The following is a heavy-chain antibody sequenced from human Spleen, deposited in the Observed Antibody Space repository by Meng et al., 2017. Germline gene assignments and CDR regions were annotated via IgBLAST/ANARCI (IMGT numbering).Heavy chain of an antibody. CDR2: IKSKTDGGTT. CDR3: TTGYYYDSSGLNDY. V-gene: IGHV3-15*01. J-gene: IGHJ4*02. CDR1: GFTFSNAW. Sequence: GGSLRLSCAASGFTFSNAWMSWVRQAPGKGLERVGRIKSKTDGGTTDYAAPVKGRFTISRDDSKNTLYLQMNSLKTEDTAVYYCTTGYYYDSSGLNDYWGQGTLVTVSS. D-gene: IGHD3-22*01.